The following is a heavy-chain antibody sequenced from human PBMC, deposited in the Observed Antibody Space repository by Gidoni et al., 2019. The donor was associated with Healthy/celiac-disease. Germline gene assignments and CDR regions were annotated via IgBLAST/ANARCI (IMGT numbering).Heavy chain of an antibody. CDR1: GGTFSSYG. CDR3: ARDARYYYDSSGYPFDY. V-gene: IGHV1-69*01. D-gene: IGHD3-22*01. J-gene: IGHJ4*02. CDR2: IIPIFGTA. Sequence: QVQLVQSGAEVKKPGSSVKVSCKASGGTFSSYGISWVRQAPGQGLEWMGGIIPIFGTANYAQKFQGRVTITADESTSTAYMELSSLRSEDTAVYYCARDARYYYDSSGYPFDYWGQGTLVTVSS.